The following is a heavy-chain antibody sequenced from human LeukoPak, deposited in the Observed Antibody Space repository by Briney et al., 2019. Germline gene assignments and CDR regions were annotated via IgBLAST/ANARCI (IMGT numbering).Heavy chain of an antibody. V-gene: IGHV4-39*01. Sequence: SETLSLTCTVSGGSISSSSYYWGWIRQPPGKGLEWIGRIDYSGSTYYNPSLKSRVTISVDTSKNQFSLKLSSVTAADTAVCYCARHDTELNYDCVWGSYHPYFDYWGQGTLVTVSS. J-gene: IGHJ4*02. D-gene: IGHD3-16*02. CDR1: GGSISSSSYY. CDR2: IDYSGST. CDR3: ARHDTELNYDCVWGSYHPYFDY.